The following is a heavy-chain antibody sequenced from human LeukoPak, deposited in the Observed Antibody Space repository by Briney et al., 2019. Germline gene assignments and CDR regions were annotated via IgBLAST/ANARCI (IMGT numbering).Heavy chain of an antibody. CDR1: GGSFSGYY. Sequence: PSETLSLTCAAYGGSFSGYYWSWIRQPPGKRLEWIGEINHSGSTNYNPSLKSRVTISVDTSKNQFSLKLSSVTAADTAVYYCARAGRYFDWLLPTTAEIDYWGQGTLVTVSS. CDR2: INHSGST. V-gene: IGHV4-34*01. J-gene: IGHJ4*02. CDR3: ARAGRYFDWLLPTTAEIDY. D-gene: IGHD3-9*01.